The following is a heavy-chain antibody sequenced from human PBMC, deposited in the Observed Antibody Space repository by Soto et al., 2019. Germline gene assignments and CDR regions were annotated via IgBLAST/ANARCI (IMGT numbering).Heavy chain of an antibody. Sequence: GASVKVSCKASGYTFTSYAMHWVRQAPGQRLEWMGWINGGNGNTKYSQKFQGRVTITRDTSASTAYMELSSLRSEDTAVYYCARGITLPTPLDYWGQGTLVT. CDR2: INGGNGNT. CDR3: ARGITLPTPLDY. CDR1: GYTFTSYA. J-gene: IGHJ4*02. D-gene: IGHD1-20*01. V-gene: IGHV1-3*01.